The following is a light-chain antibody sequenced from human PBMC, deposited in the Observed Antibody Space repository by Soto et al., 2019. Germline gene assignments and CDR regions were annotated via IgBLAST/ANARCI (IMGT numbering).Light chain of an antibody. CDR2: AAS. J-gene: IGKJ1*01. CDR3: QQYNSYSET. Sequence: DIQMTQSPSSLSASVGDRVTITCRVSQGISNYLAWYQQKPGKVPKLLIYAASTLQSGVPSRFSGSGSGTDFTLTISSLQPEDVATYYCQQYNSYSETFGQGTKVDIK. V-gene: IGKV1-27*01. CDR1: QGISNY.